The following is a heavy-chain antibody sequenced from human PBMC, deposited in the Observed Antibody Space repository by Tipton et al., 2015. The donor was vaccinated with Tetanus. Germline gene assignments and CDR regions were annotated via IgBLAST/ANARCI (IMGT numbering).Heavy chain of an antibody. V-gene: IGHV4-59*01. CDR1: GVSISSYY. CDR3: AGVTAQRTELYFDH. D-gene: IGHD6-13*01. Sequence: TLSLTCTVSGVSISSYYWSWIRQSPGKGLEWIGYIFYAGSTNSNPSLKSRVTISVDKAKNQFSLKLTSVTAADTAVYFCAGVTAQRTELYFDHWGQGTLVTVSS. J-gene: IGHJ4*02. CDR2: IFYAGST.